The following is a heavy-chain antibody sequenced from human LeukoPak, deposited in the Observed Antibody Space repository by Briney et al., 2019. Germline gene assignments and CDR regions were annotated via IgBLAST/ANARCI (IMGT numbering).Heavy chain of an antibody. CDR2: ISSSGSTI. CDR1: GFTFSSYE. Sequence: GGSLRLSCAASGFTFSSYEMNWVRQAPGKGLEWVSYISSSGSTIYYADSVKGRFTISRDNAKNSLYLQMNSLRAEDTAVYYCARDWGRSWAFDYWGQGTPVTVSS. J-gene: IGHJ4*02. D-gene: IGHD6-13*01. CDR3: ARDWGRSWAFDY. V-gene: IGHV3-48*03.